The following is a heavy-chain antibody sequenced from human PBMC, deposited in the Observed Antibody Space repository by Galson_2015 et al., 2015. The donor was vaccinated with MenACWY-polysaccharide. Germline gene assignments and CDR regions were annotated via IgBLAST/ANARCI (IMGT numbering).Heavy chain of an antibody. CDR2: IQYDGSNK. CDR3: AREGSINVIRASDI. CDR1: GSRFSNSG. V-gene: IGHV3-33*01. D-gene: IGHD1-14*01. Sequence: SLRLSCAASGSRFSNSGMHWVRQAPGKGLEWVAVIQYDGSNKVYADSVKGRFTISRDNSKNTVFLEMNTLGVEDTAVYYCAREGSINVIRASDIGGQGTMVAGAS. J-gene: IGHJ3*02.